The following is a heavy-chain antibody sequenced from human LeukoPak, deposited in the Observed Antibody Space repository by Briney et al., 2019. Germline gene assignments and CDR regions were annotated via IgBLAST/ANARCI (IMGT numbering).Heavy chain of an antibody. CDR3: AKAQVLRYFDWFFDY. CDR2: ISGSGGGT. CDR1: GFTFSSYA. J-gene: IGHJ4*02. V-gene: IGHV3-23*01. Sequence: GGSLRLSCAASGFTFSSYAMSWVRQPPGKGLEWASTISGSGGGTYYADSVKGRFTISRNNSKNTLYLQMNSLRAEDTAVYYCAKAQVLRYFDWFFDYWGGGSLVAVSS. D-gene: IGHD3-9*01.